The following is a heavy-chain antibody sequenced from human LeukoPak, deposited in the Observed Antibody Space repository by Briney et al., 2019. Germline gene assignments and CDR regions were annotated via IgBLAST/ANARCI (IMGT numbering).Heavy chain of an antibody. Sequence: GGSLRLSCAASGFTFSSYGMHWVRQAPGKGLEWVAFIRYDGSNKYYADSVKGRFTISRDNSKNTLYLQMNSLRAEDTAVYYCARVVPAANFWGWFDPWGQGTLVTVSS. D-gene: IGHD2-2*01. CDR2: IRYDGSNK. J-gene: IGHJ5*02. V-gene: IGHV3-30*02. CDR1: GFTFSSYG. CDR3: ARVVPAANFWGWFDP.